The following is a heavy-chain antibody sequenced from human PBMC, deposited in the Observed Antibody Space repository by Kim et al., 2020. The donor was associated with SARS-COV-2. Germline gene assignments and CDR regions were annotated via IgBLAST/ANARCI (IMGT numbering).Heavy chain of an antibody. CDR2: ISYDGSNK. CDR1: GFTFSSYG. D-gene: IGHD2-2*03. Sequence: GGSLRLSCAASGFTFSSYGMHWVRQAPGKGLEWVAVISYDGSNKYYTDSVKGRFTISRDNSKNTLYLQMNSLRAEDTAVYYCAREALGYCSSTSCFTLLYLPYGMDVWGQGTTVTVSS. CDR3: AREALGYCSSTSCFTLLYLPYGMDV. J-gene: IGHJ6*02. V-gene: IGHV3-33*05.